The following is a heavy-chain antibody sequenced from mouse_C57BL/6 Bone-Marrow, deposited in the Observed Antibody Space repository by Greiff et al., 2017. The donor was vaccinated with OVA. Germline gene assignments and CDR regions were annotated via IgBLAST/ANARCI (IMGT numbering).Heavy chain of an antibody. J-gene: IGHJ4*01. CDR1: GYTFTSYT. V-gene: IGHV1-4*01. D-gene: IGHD2-10*01. CDR2: INPSSGYT. CDR3: ARPAYPRHYAMDY. Sequence: VKLVESGAELARPGASVKMSCKASGYTFTSYTMHWVKQRPGQGLEWIGYINPSSGYTKYNQKFKDKATLTADKSSSTAYMQLSSLTSEDSAVYYCARPAYPRHYAMDYWGQGTSVTVSS.